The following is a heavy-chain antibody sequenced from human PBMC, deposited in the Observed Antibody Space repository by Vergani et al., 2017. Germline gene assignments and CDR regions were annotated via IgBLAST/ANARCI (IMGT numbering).Heavy chain of an antibody. V-gene: IGHV3-21*01. D-gene: IGHD6-6*01. Sequence: EVQLVESGGGLVKPGGSLRLSCVASGFTFTPYGMGWVRQAPGKGLEWVSSISSSGNYIYYTDSMKGRFTISRDNAKSSLSLQRNSLRAEDTAVYYCARGDSSSSEGDYFDYWGQGTLVTVSS. J-gene: IGHJ4*02. CDR3: ARGDSSSSEGDYFDY. CDR1: GFTFTPYG. CDR2: ISSSGNYI.